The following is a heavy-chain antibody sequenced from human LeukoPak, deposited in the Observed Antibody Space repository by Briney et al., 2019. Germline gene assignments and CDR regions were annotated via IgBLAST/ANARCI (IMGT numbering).Heavy chain of an antibody. CDR3: ARESESSGWYDY. J-gene: IGHJ4*02. D-gene: IGHD6-19*01. CDR1: GFMFHDYA. Sequence: GGSLRLSCAAPGFMFHDYAIHWVRQAPGKGLEWVSLISGDGGSTFYADSVKGRFTISRDNGKNSLYLQMNSLRSDDTALYYCARESESSGWYDYWGQGTLVTVSS. V-gene: IGHV3-43*02. CDR2: ISGDGGST.